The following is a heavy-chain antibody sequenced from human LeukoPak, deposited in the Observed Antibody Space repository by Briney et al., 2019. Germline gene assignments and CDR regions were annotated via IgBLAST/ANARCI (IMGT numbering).Heavy chain of an antibody. D-gene: IGHD1-14*01. CDR2: IWPDGSKK. J-gene: IGHJ4*02. CDR1: GFTFSTYA. CDR3: AKISSSAEPNFDH. V-gene: IGHV3-33*06. Sequence: GRSLTLSCAGSGFTFSTYAMHWVRQAPGKGLEWVAFIWPDGSKKYYADSVKSRFAISRENSNNTLYLQMNSLRPEDTGLYFCAKISSSAEPNFDHWGQGTRLTVSS.